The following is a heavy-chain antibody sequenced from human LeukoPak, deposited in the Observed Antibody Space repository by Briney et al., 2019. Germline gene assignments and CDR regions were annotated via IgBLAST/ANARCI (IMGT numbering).Heavy chain of an antibody. D-gene: IGHD6-6*01. CDR2: IKQDGSEK. CDR3: ARDSGIAARRFYYYYYMDV. J-gene: IGHJ6*03. CDR1: GFTFSSYW. V-gene: IGHV3-7*01. Sequence: GGSLRLSCAASGFTFSSYWMSWVRQAPGKGLEWVANIKQDGSEKYYVDSVKGRFTISRDNAKNSLYLQMNSLRAGDTAVYYCARDSGIAARRFYYYYYMDVWGKGTTVTISS.